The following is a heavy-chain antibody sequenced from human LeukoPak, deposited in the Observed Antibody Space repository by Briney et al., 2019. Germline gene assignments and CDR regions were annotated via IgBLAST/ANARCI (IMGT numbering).Heavy chain of an antibody. CDR2: IIPIFGTA. D-gene: IGHD4-23*01. V-gene: IGHV1-69*06. CDR1: GGTFSDYV. CDR3: ARGARWAYYFDY. Sequence: GASVKVSCKASGGTFSDYVFSWVRQAPGQGLEWVGGIIPIFGTANYAQKFQGRVTITADKSTTTAYMELSSLRAEDSAIYYCARGARWAYYFDYWGQGSLVTVSS. J-gene: IGHJ4*02.